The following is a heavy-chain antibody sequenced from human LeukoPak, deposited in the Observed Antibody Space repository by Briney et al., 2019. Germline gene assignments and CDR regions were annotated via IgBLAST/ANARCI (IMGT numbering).Heavy chain of an antibody. CDR3: ARLGYSYGRSDY. V-gene: IGHV4-59*01. Sequence: SETLSLTCTVSGGSISSYYWSWIRQPPGKGLEWIGYIYYSGSTNYSPSLKSRVTISVDTSKNQFSLKLSSVTAADTAVYYCARLGYSYGRSDYWGQGTLVTVSS. CDR2: IYYSGST. D-gene: IGHD5-18*01. J-gene: IGHJ4*02. CDR1: GGSISSYY.